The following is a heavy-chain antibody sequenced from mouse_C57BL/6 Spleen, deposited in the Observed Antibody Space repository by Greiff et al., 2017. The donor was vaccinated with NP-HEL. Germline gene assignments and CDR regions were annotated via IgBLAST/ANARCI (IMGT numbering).Heavy chain of an antibody. CDR1: GYTFTDYN. V-gene: IGHV1-22*01. D-gene: IGHD2-3*01. CDR2: INPNNGGT. J-gene: IGHJ1*03. Sequence: EVQLQQSGPELVKPGASVKMSCKASGYTFTDYNMHWVKQSHGKSLEWIGYINPNNGGTSYNQKFKGKATLTVNKSSSTAYMELRSLTSEDSAVYYCAGGMGLLHWYFDVWGTGTTVTVSS. CDR3: AGGMGLLHWYFDV.